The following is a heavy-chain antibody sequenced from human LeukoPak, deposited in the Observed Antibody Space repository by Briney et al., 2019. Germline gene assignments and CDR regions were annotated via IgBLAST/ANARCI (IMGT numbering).Heavy chain of an antibody. J-gene: IGHJ4*02. CDR1: GYTFTKYD. CDR2: ISPYIGNT. CDR3: ARDGIGIDYVRYFDD. V-gene: IGHV1-18*01. Sequence: GASVKVSCKASGYTFTKYDIHWVRQAPGQGLEWMGWISPYIGNTYYSQKLQGRVTMTTNTSTSTAYMELRSLRSDDTGVYYCARDGIGIDYVRYFDDWGQGTVVTVSS. D-gene: IGHD3-10*02.